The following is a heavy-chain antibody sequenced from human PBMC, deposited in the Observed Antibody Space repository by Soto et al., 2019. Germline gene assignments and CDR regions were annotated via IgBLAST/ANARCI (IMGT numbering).Heavy chain of an antibody. D-gene: IGHD3-10*01. V-gene: IGHV2-5*02. J-gene: IGHJ6*02. Sequence: ITLKESGPTLVKPTQTLTLTCTFSGFSLNTGGVGVGWVRQPRGNAMEWLALIYWDDDERYRPSLRSRLNITKDTINNQVVLTMTNMDPEDTATYYCVRNWRYYGGDYYYGMDAWGQGTTVTVSS. CDR3: VRNWRYYGGDYYYGMDA. CDR1: GFSLNTGGVG. CDR2: IYWDDDE.